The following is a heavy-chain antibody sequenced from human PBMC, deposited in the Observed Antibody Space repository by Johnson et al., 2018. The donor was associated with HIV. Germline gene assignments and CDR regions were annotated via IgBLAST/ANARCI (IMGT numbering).Heavy chain of an antibody. CDR1: GFTFSSNY. V-gene: IGHV3-66*01. Sequence: VQLVESGGGVVQSGRSLRLSCAASGFTFSSNYMSWVRQAPGKGLEWVSVIYSGGSTYYADSVKGRFTISRDNAKNSLYLQMNSLRAEDTAAYYCARELSHDAFDIWGQGTMVTVSS. CDR3: ARELSHDAFDI. CDR2: IYSGGST. D-gene: IGHD3-3*02. J-gene: IGHJ3*02.